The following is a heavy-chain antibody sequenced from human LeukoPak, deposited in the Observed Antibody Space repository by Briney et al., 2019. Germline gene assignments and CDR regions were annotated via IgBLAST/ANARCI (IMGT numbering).Heavy chain of an antibody. CDR2: ISYDGSNK. CDR3: ATDGHTTGAMTAFDY. V-gene: IGHV3-30-3*01. CDR1: GFTFSSYA. Sequence: GGSLRLSCAASGFTFSSYAMHWVRQAPGKGLEWVAVISYDGSNKYYADSVKGRFTISRDNSKNTLYLQMDSLRAEDTAVYYCATDGHTTGAMTAFDYWGQGTLVTVSS. D-gene: IGHD1-26*01. J-gene: IGHJ4*02.